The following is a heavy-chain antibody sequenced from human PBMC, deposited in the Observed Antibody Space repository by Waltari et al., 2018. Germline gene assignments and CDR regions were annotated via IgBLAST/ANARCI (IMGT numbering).Heavy chain of an antibody. CDR1: EVTLSNFE. D-gene: IGHD3-3*01. CDR3: VRRKERKIGDGMDV. V-gene: IGHV3-48*03. CDR2: ISSGGSTI. Sequence: EVNLVESGGGLVQPGGSLRLSCAASEVTLSNFEMNWVRQAPGKGLEWVSYISSGGSTIYYADSVKGRFTISRDNAKNSLYLQMNILRVEDTALYYCVRRKERKIGDGMDVWGQGTAVTVSS. J-gene: IGHJ6*02.